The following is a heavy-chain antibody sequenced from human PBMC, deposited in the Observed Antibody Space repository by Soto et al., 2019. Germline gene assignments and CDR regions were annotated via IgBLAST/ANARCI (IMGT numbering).Heavy chain of an antibody. J-gene: IGHJ3*02. CDR2: IYHSGST. D-gene: IGHD3-22*01. Sequence: SETLSLTCAVSGGSISSSNWWSWVRQPPGKGLEWIGEIYHSGSTNYNPSLKSRVTISVDKSKNQFSLKLSSVTAADTAVYYCAILWYDSSRPAPFAICGQGTLVPVSS. CDR3: AILWYDSSRPAPFAI. V-gene: IGHV4-4*02. CDR1: GGSISSSNW.